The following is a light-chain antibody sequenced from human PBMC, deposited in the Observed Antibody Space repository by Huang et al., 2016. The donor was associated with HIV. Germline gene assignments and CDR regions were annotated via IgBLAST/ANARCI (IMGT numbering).Light chain of an antibody. J-gene: IGKJ4*01. V-gene: IGKV3-15*01. Sequence: EIVMTQSPATLSVSPGERVILSCRASESVGISLAWYQQKPGQAPRLLIYGESTGASGVPPRFSGSGAGTEFTLSISGLQSADCAVYYCQQYDKWPPLLTFGGGTKVEIK. CDR1: ESVGIS. CDR2: GES. CDR3: QQYDKWPPLLT.